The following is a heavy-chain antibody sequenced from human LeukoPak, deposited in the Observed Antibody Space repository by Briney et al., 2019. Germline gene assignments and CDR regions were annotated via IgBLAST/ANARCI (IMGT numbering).Heavy chain of an antibody. D-gene: IGHD3-22*01. J-gene: IGHJ4*02. CDR1: GFPFNAYW. Sequence: GGPLRLSCAASGFPFNAYWMTWVRQAPGKGLEWVGRIKSKTDGGTTDYAAPVKGRFTISRDDSKNTLYLQMNGLKTEDTAVYYCSTTYYYDSSEGYWGQGTLVTVSS. CDR3: STTYYYDSSEGY. CDR2: IKSKTDGGTT. V-gene: IGHV3-15*01.